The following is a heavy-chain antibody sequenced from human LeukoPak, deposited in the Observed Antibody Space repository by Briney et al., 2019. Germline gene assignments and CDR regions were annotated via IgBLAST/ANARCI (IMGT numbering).Heavy chain of an antibody. CDR2: IYYSGST. D-gene: IGHD5-18*01. J-gene: IGHJ6*03. CDR1: GGSISSSSYY. Sequence: SETLSLTCTVSGGSISSSSYYWGWIRQPPGKGLEWIGSIYYSGSTYYNPSLKSRVTISVDTAKNQLSLKLSSVTAADTAVYYCATVLTTWIQLWPETYYSYMDVWGKGTTVTASS. V-gene: IGHV4-39*07. CDR3: ATVLTTWIQLWPETYYSYMDV.